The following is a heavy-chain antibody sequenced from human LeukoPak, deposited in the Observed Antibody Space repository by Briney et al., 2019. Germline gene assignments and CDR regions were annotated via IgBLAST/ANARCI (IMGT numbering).Heavy chain of an antibody. V-gene: IGHV5-51*01. CDR2: IYPGDSDT. D-gene: IGHD2-15*01. CDR1: GYSFTNYW. J-gene: IGHJ4*02. CDR3: ALNPRGYCSGGRCYIGY. Sequence: GESLKISCKGSGYSFTNYWIGWVRQMPGKGLEWMGIIYPGDSDTRYSPSFQGQVTISVDKSISTAYLQWSSLKASDTAMYYCALNPRGYCSGGRCYIGYWGQGTLVTVSS.